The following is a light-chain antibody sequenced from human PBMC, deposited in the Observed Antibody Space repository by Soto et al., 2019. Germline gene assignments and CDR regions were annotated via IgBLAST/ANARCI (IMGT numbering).Light chain of an antibody. CDR3: QQSNSTPYT. J-gene: IGKJ2*01. Sequence: DIQMTQSPSSLSASVGDRVTITCRASQTISTYLTWYQQKPGKAPRLLIYDASSLLSGVPSRFSGSGSGTDFTLTIASLQPEDFSTYYCQQSNSTPYTFGQGTKVEIK. CDR2: DAS. CDR1: QTISTY. V-gene: IGKV1-39*01.